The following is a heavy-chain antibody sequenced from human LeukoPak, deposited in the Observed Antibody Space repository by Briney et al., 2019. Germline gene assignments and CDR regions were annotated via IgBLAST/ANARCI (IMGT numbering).Heavy chain of an antibody. V-gene: IGHV3-30*03. CDR3: ARDNGFWSPSGY. CDR2: ISYDGSNK. J-gene: IGHJ4*02. Sequence: GGSLRLSCAASGFTFSSYGMHWVRQAPGKGLEWVAVISYDGSNKYYADSVKGRFTISRDNSKNTLYLQMNSLRAEDTALYSCARDNGFWSPSGYWGQETLVTVSS. D-gene: IGHD2-8*01. CDR1: GFTFSSYG.